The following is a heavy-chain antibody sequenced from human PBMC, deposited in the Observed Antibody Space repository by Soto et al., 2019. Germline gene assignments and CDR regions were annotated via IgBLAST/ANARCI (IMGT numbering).Heavy chain of an antibody. CDR3: ARDEASSMDV. J-gene: IGHJ6*03. Sequence: QAQLVQSGAEVKKPGASVKVSCKASGYTFTGYAVHWVRQAPGQSLEWMGWINPDNGNTKYSQKFQDRVTITRDTFASTAYMELSSLRSEDTAVYYSARDEASSMDVWGKGTTVTVSS. CDR1: GYTFTGYA. V-gene: IGHV1-3*01. CDR2: INPDNGNT.